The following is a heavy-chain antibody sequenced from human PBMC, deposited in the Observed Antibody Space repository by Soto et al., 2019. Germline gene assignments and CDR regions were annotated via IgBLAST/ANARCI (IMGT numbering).Heavy chain of an antibody. CDR2: INPKTGRA. V-gene: IGHV1-2*04. J-gene: IGHJ4*02. Sequence: QVQLVQSGAEVRKPGASVNLSCKTSGYPFSDYYIHWVRQAPGHDFEWMGWINPKTGRANYAQKFQGWVSMARNTSINTAYMALSSLTSDDTALYYCARDPGGTGYFDSWGQGLLLTVSS. CDR3: ARDPGGTGYFDS. D-gene: IGHD1-1*01. CDR1: GYPFSDYY.